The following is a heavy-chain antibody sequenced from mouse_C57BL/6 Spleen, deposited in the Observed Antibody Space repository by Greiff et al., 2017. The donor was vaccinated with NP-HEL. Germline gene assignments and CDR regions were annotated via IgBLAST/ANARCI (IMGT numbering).Heavy chain of an antibody. CDR1: GYSFTGYF. V-gene: IGHV1-20*01. D-gene: IGHD2-1*01. CDR3: ANLYYGNYDAMDY. J-gene: IGHJ4*01. CDR2: INPYNGDT. Sequence: VQLQQSGPELVKPGDSVKISCKASGYSFTGYFMNWVMQSHGKSLEWIGRINPYNGDTFYNQKFKGKATLTVDKSSSTAHMELRSLTSEDSAVYYCANLYYGNYDAMDYWGQGTSVTVSS.